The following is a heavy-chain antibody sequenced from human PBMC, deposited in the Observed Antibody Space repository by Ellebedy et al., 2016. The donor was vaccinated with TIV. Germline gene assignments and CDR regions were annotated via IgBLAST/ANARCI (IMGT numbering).Heavy chain of an antibody. CDR1: GGSISGYY. D-gene: IGHD3-10*01. V-gene: IGHV4-59*08. CDR2: IYYTGST. Sequence: MPSETLSLTCTVSGGSISGYYWSWLRQPPEKGLEWIGYIYYTGSTNYTPSLKGRVTISVDTSKNQLSLDLSSVTAAATAVYFCARHVPGGGWLDPWGQGTLVTVSS. CDR3: ARHVPGGGWLDP. J-gene: IGHJ5*02.